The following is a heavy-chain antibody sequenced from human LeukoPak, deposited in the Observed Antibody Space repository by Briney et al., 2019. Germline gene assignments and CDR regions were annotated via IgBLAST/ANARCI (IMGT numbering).Heavy chain of an antibody. V-gene: IGHV3-66*02. CDR3: ARGHGLLPDYFDY. D-gene: IGHD3-10*01. J-gene: IGHJ4*02. CDR2: IYSGGST. CDR1: VFXVSSNY. Sequence: PGGALGLSCAASVFXVSSNYISWVRQAPGKGLEWVSVIYSGGSTYSPHSVKARHTISRANSRTPLYLPMNTLRAEDTAVYYCARGHGLLPDYFDYWGQGTLVTVSS.